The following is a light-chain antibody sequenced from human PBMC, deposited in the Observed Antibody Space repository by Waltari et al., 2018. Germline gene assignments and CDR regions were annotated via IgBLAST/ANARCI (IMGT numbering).Light chain of an antibody. CDR2: WAS. Sequence: EIVMTQSPASLAVSLGERATLNCKSSQSVLLNSNNKNYLAWYQQRPGQPPNLLIYWASSREAGVPDRCSGSGSGTYFTLTINSLQAEDVAVYYCQQYFTPPPTFGHGTKVEIK. CDR3: QQYFTPPPT. CDR1: QSVLLNSNNKNY. J-gene: IGKJ1*01. V-gene: IGKV4-1*01.